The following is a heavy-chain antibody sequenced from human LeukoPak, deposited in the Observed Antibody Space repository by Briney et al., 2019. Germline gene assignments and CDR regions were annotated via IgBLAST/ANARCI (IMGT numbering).Heavy chain of an antibody. CDR1: GFTFKDYG. J-gene: IGHJ6*02. V-gene: IGHV3-9*01. CDR3: AKHLRATNTYIFFGLDV. Sequence: GGSLRLSCAATGFTFKDYGMHWVRQPPGKGLEWVSGINWNAGGTDYADSVKGRFTISRDNAKNSLYLQMTSLRPEDTALYYCAKHLRATNTYIFFGLDVWGRGTTVTVSS. CDR2: INWNAGGT. D-gene: IGHD1-26*01.